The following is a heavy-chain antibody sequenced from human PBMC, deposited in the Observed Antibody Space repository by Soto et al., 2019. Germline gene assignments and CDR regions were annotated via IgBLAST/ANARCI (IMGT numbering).Heavy chain of an antibody. CDR2: IYYSGST. CDR1: GGSISSSSYY. V-gene: IGHV4-39*01. D-gene: IGHD2-15*01. J-gene: IGHJ5*02. CDR3: ARYCSGGSCYSPWFDP. Sequence: PSETLSLTCTVSGGSISSSSYYWGWIRQPPGKGLEWIGSIYYSGSTYYNPSLKSRVTISVDTSKNQFSLKLSSVTAADTAVYYCARYCSGGSCYSPWFDPWGQGTLVTVS.